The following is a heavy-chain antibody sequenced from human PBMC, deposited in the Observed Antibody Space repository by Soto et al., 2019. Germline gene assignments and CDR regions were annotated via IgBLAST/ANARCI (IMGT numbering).Heavy chain of an antibody. CDR3: AREGPSGSYDLLTGYYSGRTVKFEY. V-gene: IGHV1-3*01. CDR1: GYTFTSYA. D-gene: IGHD3-9*01. CDR2: INAGNGNT. J-gene: IGHJ4*02. Sequence: ASVKVSCKASGYTFTSYAMHCVRQAPGQRLEWMGWINAGNGNTKYSQKFQGRVTITRDTSASTAYMELSSLRSEDTAVYYCAREGPSGSYDLLTGYYSGRTVKFEYWGQGTLVTVSP.